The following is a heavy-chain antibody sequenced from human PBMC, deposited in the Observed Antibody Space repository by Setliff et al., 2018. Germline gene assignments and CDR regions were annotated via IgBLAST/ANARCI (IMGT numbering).Heavy chain of an antibody. CDR1: GYTFTSYG. J-gene: IGHJ4*02. CDR2: INTDNGVT. V-gene: IGHV1-18*01. CDR3: ARDADYYDTAENPIFDY. D-gene: IGHD3-22*01. Sequence: ASVKVSCKASGYTFTSYGISRVRQAPGQGLEWMGYINTDNGVTYYAQKFQGRVTITTDTSTNTAYMEVRSLRSDDTAMYHCARDADYYDTAENPIFDYWGQGTLVTVSS.